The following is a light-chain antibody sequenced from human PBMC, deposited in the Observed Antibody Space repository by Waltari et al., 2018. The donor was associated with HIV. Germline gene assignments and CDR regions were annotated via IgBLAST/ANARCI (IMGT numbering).Light chain of an antibody. Sequence: QSVLTQPPSASATPGQRVTIPCSGTNSDIGGNPVNWYQQLPATAPKLLIYNTNQRPSGVPDRFPGSKSGASASLAISGLQSEDEAEYYWAAWGDSLNGPVFGGGTRVTVL. CDR3: AAWGDSLNGPV. J-gene: IGLJ2*01. V-gene: IGLV1-44*01. CDR1: NSDIGGNP. CDR2: NTN.